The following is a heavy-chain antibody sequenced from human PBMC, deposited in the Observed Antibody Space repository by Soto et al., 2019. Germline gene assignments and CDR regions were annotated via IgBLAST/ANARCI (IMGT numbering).Heavy chain of an antibody. J-gene: IGHJ6*02. V-gene: IGHV4-61*01. D-gene: IGHD5-18*01. Sequence: QVQLQESGPGLVKPSETLSLTCTVSGGSVSSGSYYWSWIRQPPGKGLEWIGYIYYSGSTNYNPSLKSRVTISVDTSKNQFSLKLSSVTAADTAVYYCARVVTRIYYYYYGMDVWGQGTTVTVSS. CDR1: GGSVSSGSYY. CDR2: IYYSGST. CDR3: ARVVTRIYYYYYGMDV.